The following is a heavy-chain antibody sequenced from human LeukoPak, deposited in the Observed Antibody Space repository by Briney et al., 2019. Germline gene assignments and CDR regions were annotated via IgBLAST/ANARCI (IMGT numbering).Heavy chain of an antibody. J-gene: IGHJ6*02. CDR1: RGSIISYY. D-gene: IGHD6-19*01. CDR2: VFHTGST. V-gene: IGHV4-59*01. Sequence: PSETLSLTCTVSRGSIISYYWSWIRQSPGKGLEWIGYVFHTGSTNYNPSLRSRATMSVDTSRSQFCLEVRSVTAADTGVYFCARGNIAVTGPGVFYYYGMDVWGQGTTVTVSS. CDR3: ARGNIAVTGPGVFYYYGMDV.